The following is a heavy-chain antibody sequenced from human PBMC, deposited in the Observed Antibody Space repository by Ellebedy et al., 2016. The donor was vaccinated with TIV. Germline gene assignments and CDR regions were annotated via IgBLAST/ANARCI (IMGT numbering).Heavy chain of an antibody. J-gene: IGHJ4*02. D-gene: IGHD6-19*01. CDR1: GFTFSNYA. CDR3: ATIAVTGMLDY. Sequence: GESLNISCAASGFTFSNYAMRWVRQAPGKGLEWVALISYDGSKKYYADSVRGRFTISRDNSKNTLFLQMNSLRGADTAVYYCATIAVTGMLDYWGQGTLVTVSS. CDR2: ISYDGSKK. V-gene: IGHV3-30*04.